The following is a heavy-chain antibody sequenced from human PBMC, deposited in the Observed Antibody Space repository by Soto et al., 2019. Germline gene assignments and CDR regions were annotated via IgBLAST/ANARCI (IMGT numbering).Heavy chain of an antibody. Sequence: HPGGSLRLAGAAAGLAFSVYWMHWVLQAPGKGLEWVSGISSSGGRTYYADSVKGRFTVSRDNSKNTVYVQMNSLRVEETAVYYCAKVAKSGVVIEYFDSWGQGSVVTSPQ. CDR2: ISSSGGRT. CDR1: GLAFSVYW. V-gene: IGHV3-23*01. J-gene: IGHJ4*02. D-gene: IGHD3-3*01. CDR3: AKVAKSGVVIEYFDS.